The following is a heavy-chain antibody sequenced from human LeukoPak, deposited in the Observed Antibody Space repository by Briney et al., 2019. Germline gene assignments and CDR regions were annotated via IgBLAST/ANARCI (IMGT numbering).Heavy chain of an antibody. V-gene: IGHV3-30*02. CDR1: GFTFSSYG. CDR3: AKDSYGDYEVGWFDP. Sequence: GGSLRLSCAASGFTFSSYGMHWVRQAPGKGLEWVAFIRYDGSNKYYADSVKGRFTISRDNSKNTLYLQMNSLRAEDTAVYNCAKDSYGDYEVGWFDPWGQGTLVTVSS. CDR2: IRYDGSNK. D-gene: IGHD4-17*01. J-gene: IGHJ5*02.